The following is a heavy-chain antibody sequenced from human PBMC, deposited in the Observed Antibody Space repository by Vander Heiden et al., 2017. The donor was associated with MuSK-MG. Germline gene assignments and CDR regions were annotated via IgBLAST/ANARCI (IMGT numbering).Heavy chain of an antibody. J-gene: IGHJ2*01. Sequence: EVQLVESGGGLVQPGGSLRLSCVASGFTVTNTDGSSLTYADSVKGRFTVSRDNIQNTLYLQMNSLRVEDTAVYDCARRSQTSSWLTWYFDVWGRGTLVTVST. D-gene: IGHD6-13*01. CDR1: G. CDR2: NTDGSSL. V-gene: IGHV3-74*03. CDR3: ARRSQTSSWLTWYFDV.